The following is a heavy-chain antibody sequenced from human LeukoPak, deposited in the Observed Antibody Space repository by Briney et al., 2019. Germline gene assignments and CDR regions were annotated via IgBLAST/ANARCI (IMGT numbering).Heavy chain of an antibody. V-gene: IGHV4-59*12. D-gene: IGHD4-23*01. CDR3: ARGGLTVVTGYFDY. CDR1: GGSISTYY. CDR2: IHYSGNT. Sequence: SETLSLTCAVSGGSISTYYWSWIRQPPGKGLEWIGYIHYSGNTDYNPSLKSRVTISVDTSKNQFSLKLSSVTAADTAVYYCARGGLTVVTGYFDYWGQGTLVTVSS. J-gene: IGHJ4*02.